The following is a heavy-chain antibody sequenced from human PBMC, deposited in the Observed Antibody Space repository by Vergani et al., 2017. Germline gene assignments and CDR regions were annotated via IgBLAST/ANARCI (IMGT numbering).Heavy chain of an antibody. J-gene: IGHJ4*02. Sequence: QVQLVEWGGGVVQPGGSLRLSCTASGFIFSSHGLHWVRQAPGKGLEWVAFIRYDGSRRDYEESVKGRFTISRDNSKNMVYIQMNSLRPEDTAVYYYVKDERENSDYGYFDYWGQGTLVTVSS. CDR1: GFIFSSHG. V-gene: IGHV3-30*02. D-gene: IGHD4-17*01. CDR2: IRYDGSRR. CDR3: VKDERENSDYGYFDY.